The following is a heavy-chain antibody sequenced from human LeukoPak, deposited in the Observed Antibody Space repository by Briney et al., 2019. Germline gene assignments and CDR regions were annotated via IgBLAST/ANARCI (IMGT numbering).Heavy chain of an antibody. CDR3: AKQPDDFSGWNNGQDYFDC. Sequence: GRSLRLSCAVSGFTFRNYGMHWVRQAPGKGLEWVAVISYDGSDKEFAESVKGRFTISRDNSKNTVYLQMNSLRAEDTAVYYCAKQPDDFSGWNNGQDYFDCWGQGTLVTVSS. CDR1: GFTFRNYG. CDR2: ISYDGSDK. D-gene: IGHD6-19*01. J-gene: IGHJ4*02. V-gene: IGHV3-30*18.